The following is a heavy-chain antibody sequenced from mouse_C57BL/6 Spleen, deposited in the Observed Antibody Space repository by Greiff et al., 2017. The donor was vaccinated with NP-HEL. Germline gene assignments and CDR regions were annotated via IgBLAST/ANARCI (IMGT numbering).Heavy chain of an antibody. CDR3: ARGVGYDASPYAMDY. CDR2: IYPRSGNT. V-gene: IGHV1-81*01. D-gene: IGHD2-2*01. J-gene: IGHJ4*01. CDR1: GYTFTSYG. Sequence: QVQLQQSGAALARPGASVKLSCKASGYTFTSYGISWVKQRTGQGLEWIGEIYPRSGNTYYNEKFKGKATLTADKSSSTAYMELRSLTSEDSAVYFCARGVGYDASPYAMDYWGQGTSVTVSS.